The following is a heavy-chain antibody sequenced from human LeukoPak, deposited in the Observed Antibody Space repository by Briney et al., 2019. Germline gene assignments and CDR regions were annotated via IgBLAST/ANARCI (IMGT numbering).Heavy chain of an antibody. CDR2: ISPYNSNT. J-gene: IGHJ3*02. V-gene: IGHV1-18*01. Sequence: ASVKVSCKSSGYTFATYGISWMRQAPGQSLEWMGWISPYNSNTKYAQKLQGRVTMTTDTSTNTAYMEVRSLRSDDTAVYYCAREAPVAAGSDAFDIWGQGTMVTVSS. D-gene: IGHD6-19*01. CDR3: AREAPVAAGSDAFDI. CDR1: GYTFATYG.